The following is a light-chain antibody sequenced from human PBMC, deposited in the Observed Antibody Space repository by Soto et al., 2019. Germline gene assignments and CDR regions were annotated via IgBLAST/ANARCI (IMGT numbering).Light chain of an antibody. V-gene: IGLV2-14*01. Sequence: QSALAQPASVSGSPGQSITISCTGGSSDIGGYNYVSWYQQHPGRAPRLLILEVTNRPSWVPDRFSGSKSGNTASLIIRGLQAEDEADYFCSSYSSKTPPYVFGTGTKLTVL. CDR3: SSYSSKTPPYV. J-gene: IGLJ1*01. CDR2: EVT. CDR1: SSDIGGYNY.